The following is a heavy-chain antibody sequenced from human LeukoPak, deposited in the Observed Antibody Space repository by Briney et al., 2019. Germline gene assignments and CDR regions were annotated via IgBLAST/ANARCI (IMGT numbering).Heavy chain of an antibody. Sequence: PGGSLRLSCAASGFTFSNYAMSWVRQAPGKGLEWVSAISANGGSTYYADSVKGRLTISRDNSKNTPYLQMNSLRAEDTAVYYCAKDRSIQLWLHGSFACDYWGQGTLVTVSS. CDR2: ISANGGST. CDR1: GFTFSNYA. J-gene: IGHJ4*02. CDR3: AKDRSIQLWLHGSFACDY. V-gene: IGHV3-23*01. D-gene: IGHD5-18*01.